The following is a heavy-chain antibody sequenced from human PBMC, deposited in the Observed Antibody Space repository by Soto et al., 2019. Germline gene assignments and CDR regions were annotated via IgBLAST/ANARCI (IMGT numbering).Heavy chain of an antibody. Sequence: EVQLVESRGGVVQPGGSLRLSCAASGFTFSSYSMNWVRQAPGKGLEWVSYISSSSSTVYYADSVKGRFTISRDNAKNSLYLQMNSLRDEDMAVYYCARGNPITMIVVVAPDFDYWGQGTLVTVSS. V-gene: IGHV3-48*02. CDR1: GFTFSSYS. J-gene: IGHJ4*02. CDR2: ISSSSSTV. D-gene: IGHD3-22*01. CDR3: ARGNPITMIVVVAPDFDY.